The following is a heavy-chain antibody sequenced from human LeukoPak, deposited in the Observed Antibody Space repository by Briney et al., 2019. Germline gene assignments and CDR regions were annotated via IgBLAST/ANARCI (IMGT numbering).Heavy chain of an antibody. D-gene: IGHD6-13*01. Sequence: GGSLRLSCAASGFTFNSYWMHWVRQAPGKGLVWVSRINTDGSGTAYADSVKGRFTISRDNAKNTLYLQMNSLRAEGTAVYYCAKAGIAAGTTTILDWFDPWGQGTLVTVSS. CDR1: GFTFNSYW. V-gene: IGHV3-74*01. CDR3: AKAGIAAGTTTILDWFDP. J-gene: IGHJ5*02. CDR2: INTDGSGT.